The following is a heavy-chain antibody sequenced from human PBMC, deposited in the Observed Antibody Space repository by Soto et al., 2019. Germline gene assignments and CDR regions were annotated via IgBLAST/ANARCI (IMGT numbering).Heavy chain of an antibody. J-gene: IGHJ2*01. Sequence: SETLSLACAVYGGSFSGYYWTWIRQPPGKGLEWIGEINHSGSTNYNPSLKSRVTISVDTSKNQFSLKLSSVTAADTAVYYCASGLPSLGRRHLWGRGTLVTVS. CDR1: GGSFSGYY. CDR3: ASGLPSLGRRHL. CDR2: INHSGST. D-gene: IGHD1-26*01. V-gene: IGHV4-34*01.